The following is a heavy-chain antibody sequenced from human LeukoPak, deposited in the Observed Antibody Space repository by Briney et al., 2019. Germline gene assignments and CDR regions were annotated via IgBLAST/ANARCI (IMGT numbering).Heavy chain of an antibody. J-gene: IGHJ3*02. Sequence: PGGSLRLSCAASGFTFSSYSMNWVRQAPGKGLEWVSSISSSSSYIYYADSVKGRFTISRDNAKNSLYLQMNSLKTEDTAVYYCARGYSGGNWYAFDIWGQGTMVTVSS. CDR1: GFTFSSYS. D-gene: IGHD6-13*01. V-gene: IGHV3-21*01. CDR2: ISSSSSYI. CDR3: ARGYSGGNWYAFDI.